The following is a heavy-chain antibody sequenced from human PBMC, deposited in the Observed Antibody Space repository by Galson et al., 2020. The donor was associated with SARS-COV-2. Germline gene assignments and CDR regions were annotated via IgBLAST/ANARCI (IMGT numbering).Heavy chain of an antibody. CDR3: ARSPYYDFWSGYYDYGMDV. CDR1: GFTFSSYW. CDR2: INSDGSII. D-gene: IGHD3-3*01. J-gene: IGHJ6*02. V-gene: IGHV3-74*01. Sequence: GGSLRLSCAASGFTFSSYWMHWVRQAPGKGLVWVSRINSDGSIISYADSVKGRFTISRDNAKNTLYLQMNSLRAEDTAVYYCARSPYYDFWSGYYDYGMDVWGQGTTVTVSS.